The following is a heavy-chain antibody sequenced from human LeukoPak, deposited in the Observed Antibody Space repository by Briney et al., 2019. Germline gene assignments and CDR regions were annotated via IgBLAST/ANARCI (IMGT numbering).Heavy chain of an antibody. V-gene: IGHV4-59*01. CDR3: AGGSTTYFQH. D-gene: IGHD2/OR15-2a*01. Sequence: SEALSLTCDISGTAISSYFWNWIRQSPTKGLEWIGYFYHNGGTSYNPSLRSRVTISVDTSKNQFSLKLSSVTAADTAVYYCAGGSTTYFQHWGQGTLVTVSS. CDR1: GTAISSYF. CDR2: FYHNGGT. J-gene: IGHJ1*01.